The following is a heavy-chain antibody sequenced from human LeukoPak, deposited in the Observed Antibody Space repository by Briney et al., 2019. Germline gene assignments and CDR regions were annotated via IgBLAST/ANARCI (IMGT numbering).Heavy chain of an antibody. CDR3: ARGDPMVRGVIDY. CDR2: INHSGST. D-gene: IGHD3-10*01. CDR1: GGSISSFC. Sequence: SETLSLTCTVSGGSISSFCWTWIRQPPGKGLEWIGEINHSGSTNYNPSLKSRVTMSVDTSKNQFSLKLSSVTAADTAVYYCARGDPMVRGVIDYWGQGTLVTVSS. J-gene: IGHJ4*02. V-gene: IGHV4-34*01.